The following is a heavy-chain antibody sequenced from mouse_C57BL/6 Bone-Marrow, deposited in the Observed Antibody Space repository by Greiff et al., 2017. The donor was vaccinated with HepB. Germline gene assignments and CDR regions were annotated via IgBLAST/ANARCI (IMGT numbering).Heavy chain of an antibody. CDR2: IDPANGNT. CDR3: AETAQATSYFDY. V-gene: IGHV14-3*01. D-gene: IGHD3-2*02. CDR1: GFNIKNTY. J-gene: IGHJ2*01. Sequence: VHVKQSVAELVRPGASVKLSCTASGFNIKNTYMHWVKQRPEQGLEWIGRIDPANGNTKYAPKFQGKATITADTSSNTAYLQLSSLTSEDTAIYYCAETAQATSYFDYWGQGTTLTVSS.